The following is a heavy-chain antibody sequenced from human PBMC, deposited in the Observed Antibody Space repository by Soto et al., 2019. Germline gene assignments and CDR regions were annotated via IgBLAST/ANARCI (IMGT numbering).Heavy chain of an antibody. D-gene: IGHD3-10*01. Sequence: GGYLRISCAAYGFMFEDYAMQWVLQVPGKGLEWVSGISWNSGSIGYADSVKGRFTISRDNAKNSLYLQMNSLRAEDTALYYCAKDIREGWSGEFRGSDYWGQGT. CDR2: ISWNSGSI. CDR1: GFMFEDYA. J-gene: IGHJ4*02. CDR3: AKDIREGWSGEFRGSDY. V-gene: IGHV3-9*01.